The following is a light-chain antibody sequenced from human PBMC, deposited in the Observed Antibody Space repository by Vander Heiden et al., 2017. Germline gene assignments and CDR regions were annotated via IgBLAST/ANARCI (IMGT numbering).Light chain of an antibody. J-gene: IGKJ3*01. CDR3: MQALQSPFT. Sequence: DIVRTQSPLSLPVAPGGPASIACGSSQCILHSSGSSSLAWYQQKPGQAPRLLIYLGSNRATGVPGRFSGSGSGTDFTLTISRVQAEDVAVYYCMQALQSPFTFGPGTKVDIK. CDR1: QCILHSSGSSS. V-gene: IGKV2-28*01. CDR2: LGS.